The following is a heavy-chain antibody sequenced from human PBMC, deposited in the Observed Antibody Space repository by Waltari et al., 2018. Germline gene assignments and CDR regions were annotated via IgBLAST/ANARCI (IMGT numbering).Heavy chain of an antibody. D-gene: IGHD3-16*01. Sequence: QVQLQESGPGLVKPSETLSLTCAVSGGSISSYHWSWIRQPPGKGLEWIGYIYYSGSTNYNPSLKSRVTISVDTSKNLLSLNLSSVTAADTAVYFCARQRNTGVGGRGYFDNWGQGTLVTVSS. CDR1: GGSISSYH. CDR3: ARQRNTGVGGRGYFDN. CDR2: IYYSGST. V-gene: IGHV4-59*01. J-gene: IGHJ4*02.